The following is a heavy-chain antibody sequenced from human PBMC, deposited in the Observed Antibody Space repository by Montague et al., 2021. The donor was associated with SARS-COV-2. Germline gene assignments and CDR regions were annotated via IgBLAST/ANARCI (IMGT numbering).Heavy chain of an antibody. CDR2: INHSGST. CDR3: ARVRYYGSGTALGMDV. Sequence: SETLSLTCAVSGVSFSGYYWSWIRQPPGKGLEWIGEINHSGSTDYNPSLKSRVTISVDTSKNQFSLKLSSVTAADTAVYYCARVRYYGSGTALGMDVWGQGTTGNVSS. D-gene: IGHD3-10*01. J-gene: IGHJ6*02. CDR1: GVSFSGYY. V-gene: IGHV4-34*01.